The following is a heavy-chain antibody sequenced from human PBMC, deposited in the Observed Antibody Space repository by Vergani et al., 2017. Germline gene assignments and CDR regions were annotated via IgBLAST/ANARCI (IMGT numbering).Heavy chain of an antibody. D-gene: IGHD3-10*01. CDR3: ARGYLYGSGTFPYYFDY. CDR2: INPSGGST. V-gene: IGHV1-46*03. J-gene: IGHJ4*02. CDR1: GYTFTIYY. Sequence: QVQLVQSGAEVKKPGASVNVSCKASGYTFTIYYIHWLRQAPGQGFEWMGIINPSGGSTMYAQKFQGRVTMTRDTSTSTVYMELSSLRSEDTAVYYCARGYLYGSGTFPYYFDYWGQGTLVTVSS.